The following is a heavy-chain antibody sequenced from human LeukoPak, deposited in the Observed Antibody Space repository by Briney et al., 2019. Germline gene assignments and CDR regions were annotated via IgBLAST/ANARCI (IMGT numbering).Heavy chain of an antibody. Sequence: PGGSLRLSCAASGFTFSSYSMNWVRQAPGKGLEWVSYISSSSSTIYYADSVKGRFTISRDNAKNSLYLQMNSLRAEDTALYYCARDKTPMATITSHYFDYWGQGTLVTVSS. CDR2: ISSSSSTI. CDR1: GFTFSSYS. J-gene: IGHJ4*02. D-gene: IGHD5-24*01. V-gene: IGHV3-48*04. CDR3: ARDKTPMATITSHYFDY.